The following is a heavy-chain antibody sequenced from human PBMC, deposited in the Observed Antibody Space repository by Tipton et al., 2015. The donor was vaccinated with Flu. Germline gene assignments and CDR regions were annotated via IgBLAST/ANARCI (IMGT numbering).Heavy chain of an antibody. Sequence: TLSLTCSVSGDSIGSGYFWGWIRQPPGKGLEWIGNIHRTGNTYHNPSLKGRVTISVDTSKNQVSLRLSSVTAADTAVYYCARHTGDSVRGVIDYWGQGTLVTVSS. CDR1: GDSIGSGYF. CDR3: ARHTGDSVRGVIDY. V-gene: IGHV4-38-2*01. D-gene: IGHD3-10*02. J-gene: IGHJ4*02. CDR2: IHRTGNT.